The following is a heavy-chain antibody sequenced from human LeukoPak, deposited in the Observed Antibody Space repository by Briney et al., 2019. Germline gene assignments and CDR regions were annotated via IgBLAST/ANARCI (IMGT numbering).Heavy chain of an antibody. CDR1: GFTFSSYA. V-gene: IGHV3-23*01. J-gene: IGHJ6*02. D-gene: IGHD3-3*01. CDR3: AKVRYNYDLWSGFIYYYGMDV. CDR2: ISGSGGST. Sequence: GGSLRLSCAASGFTFSSYAMSWVRQAPGKGLEWVSAISGSGGSTYYADSVKGRFTISRDNSKNTLYLQMNSLRAEDTAVYYCAKVRYNYDLWSGFIYYYGMDVWGQGTTVTVSS.